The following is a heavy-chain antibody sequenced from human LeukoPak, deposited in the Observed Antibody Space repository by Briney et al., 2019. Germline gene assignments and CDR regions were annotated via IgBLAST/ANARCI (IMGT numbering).Heavy chain of an antibody. J-gene: IGHJ4*02. CDR1: GGSFSGYY. CDR3: ARDKPYCSGGSCSSVYFDY. V-gene: IGHV4-34*01. D-gene: IGHD2-15*01. Sequence: PSETLSLTCAVYGGSFSGYYWSWIRQPPGKGLEWIGEINRSGSTNYNPSLKSRVTISVDTSKNQFSLKLSSVTAADTAVYYCARDKPYCSGGSCSSVYFDYWGQGTLVTVAS. CDR2: INRSGST.